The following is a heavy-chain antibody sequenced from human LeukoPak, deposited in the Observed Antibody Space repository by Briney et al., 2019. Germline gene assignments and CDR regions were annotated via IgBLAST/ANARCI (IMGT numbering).Heavy chain of an antibody. CDR1: GFTISSYD. V-gene: IGHV3-13*01. CDR2: IGTTGDT. J-gene: IGHJ4*02. D-gene: IGHD6-13*01. Sequence: GGSLRLSCAASGFTISSYDMHWVRQATGKGLEWVSAIGTTGDTYYSQSVRGRFTISRENAKNSLFLQMNSLRAGDAAVYFCASSPSYSSSWYALDSWGQGTLVTVSS. CDR3: ASSPSYSSSWYALDS.